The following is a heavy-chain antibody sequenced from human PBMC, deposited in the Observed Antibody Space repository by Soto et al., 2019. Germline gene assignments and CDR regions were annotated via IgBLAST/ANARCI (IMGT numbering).Heavy chain of an antibody. CDR3: ASGGSTVTREFDY. Sequence: QVQLVQSGAEVKKPGASVKVSCKASGYTFTSYDINWVRQATGQGLEWMGWMNPNSGNTGYAQKFQGWVTMTRDTSISTAYMELSRLKSDDTAVYYCASGGSTVTREFDYWGQGTLVSVSS. CDR2: MNPNSGNT. V-gene: IGHV1-8*01. D-gene: IGHD4-17*01. J-gene: IGHJ4*02. CDR1: GYTFTSYD.